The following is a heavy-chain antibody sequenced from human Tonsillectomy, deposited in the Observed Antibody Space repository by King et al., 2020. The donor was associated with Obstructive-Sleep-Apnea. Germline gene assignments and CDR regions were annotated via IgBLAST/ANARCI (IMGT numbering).Heavy chain of an antibody. Sequence: VQLVESGGGLVQPGRSLRLSCTASGFTFGDYAMSWFRQAPGKGLEWVGFIRSKAYGGTTEHAASVKGRFTISRDDSKSIAYLQMNSLKTEDTAVYYCTRDRWSSGWFDFDYWGQGTLVTVSS. V-gene: IGHV3-49*03. J-gene: IGHJ4*02. CDR1: GFTFGDYA. D-gene: IGHD6-19*01. CDR3: TRDRWSSGWFDFDY. CDR2: IRSKAYGGTT.